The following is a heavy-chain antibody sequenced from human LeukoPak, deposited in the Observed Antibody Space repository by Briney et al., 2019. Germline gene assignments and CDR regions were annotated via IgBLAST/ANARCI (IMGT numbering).Heavy chain of an antibody. V-gene: IGHV3-23*01. Sequence: PGASLRLSCAASGFTFSSYAMSWVRQAPGKGLEWVSAISGSGGSTYYADSVKGRFTISRDNSKNTLYLQMNSLRAEDTAVYYCAKVVADYLPYYYYGMDVWGQGTTVTASS. CDR3: AKVVADYLPYYYYGMDV. CDR1: GFTFSSYA. CDR2: ISGSGGST. D-gene: IGHD2-15*01. J-gene: IGHJ6*02.